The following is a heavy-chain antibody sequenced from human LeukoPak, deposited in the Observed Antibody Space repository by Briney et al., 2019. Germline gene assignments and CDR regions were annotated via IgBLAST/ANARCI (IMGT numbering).Heavy chain of an antibody. CDR2: IHDSGST. V-gene: IGHV4-59*08. Sequence: PSETLSLTCTVSGGSISNYYWSWIRQSPEKGLEWIGYIHDSGSTNYDPSLKSRVTISVDTSKNQFSLKLSSVTAADTAVYYCARLDAAAGRYLQFFYWGQGTLVTVSS. D-gene: IGHD5-24*01. CDR1: GGSISNYY. CDR3: ARLDAAAGRYLQFFY. J-gene: IGHJ4*02.